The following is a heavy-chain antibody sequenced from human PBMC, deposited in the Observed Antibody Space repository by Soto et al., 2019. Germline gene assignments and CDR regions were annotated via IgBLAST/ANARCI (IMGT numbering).Heavy chain of an antibody. V-gene: IGHV2-5*02. CDR1: GFSLTTSGVG. J-gene: IGHJ4*02. Sequence: QITLRESGPALVKPTQTLTLTCSFSGFSLTTSGVGVGWIRQPPGKALEWLALVYWDDDEHYSPSLRSRLTITKDTSKNQVVLTMTNRGPVDTATYYCAHMGVAGTLYYFDYWGQGTLVTVSS. CDR3: AHMGVAGTLYYFDY. D-gene: IGHD6-19*01. CDR2: VYWDDDE.